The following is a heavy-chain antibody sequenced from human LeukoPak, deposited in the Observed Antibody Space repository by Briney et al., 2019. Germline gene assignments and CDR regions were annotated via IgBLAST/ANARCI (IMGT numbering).Heavy chain of an antibody. CDR2: MYHSGST. Sequence: QTLSLTCAVSGGSISSGGYSGSWSRQPPGKGLEWIGYMYHSGSTYYNPALKSRVTISVDRSKNQFSLKLSSVTAADTAVYYCARLRKGDDYGDYRLDYWGQGTLVTVSS. CDR3: ARLRKGDDYGDYRLDY. V-gene: IGHV4-30-2*01. J-gene: IGHJ4*02. D-gene: IGHD4-17*01. CDR1: GGSISSGGYS.